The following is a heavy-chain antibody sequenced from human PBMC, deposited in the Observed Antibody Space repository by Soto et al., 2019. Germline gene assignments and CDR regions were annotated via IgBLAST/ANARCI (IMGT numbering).Heavy chain of an antibody. CDR3: AKVGLLWFGESRSYYMDV. V-gene: IGHV3-30*18. J-gene: IGHJ6*03. D-gene: IGHD3-10*01. CDR1: GFTFSSYG. CDR2: ISYDGSNK. Sequence: GGSLRLSCAASGFTFSSYGMHWVRQAPGKGLEWVAVISYDGSNKYYADSVKGRFTISRDNSKNTLYLQMNSLRAEDTAVYYCAKVGLLWFGESRSYYMDVWGKGTTVTVSS.